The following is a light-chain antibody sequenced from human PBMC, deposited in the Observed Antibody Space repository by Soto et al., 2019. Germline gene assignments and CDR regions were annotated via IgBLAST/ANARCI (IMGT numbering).Light chain of an antibody. CDR2: DVN. V-gene: IGLV2-14*01. CDR3: TSYSTTTAVL. J-gene: IGLJ2*01. CDR1: SNDVGNYNS. Sequence: QSALTQPASVSGSPGQSLTISCTGTSNDVGNYNSVSWYRHHPGTAPKLIIYDVNDRPSGVSDRFSGSKSDNTAYLTISGLQAEDEADYYCTSYSTTTAVLFGGWTKLTVL.